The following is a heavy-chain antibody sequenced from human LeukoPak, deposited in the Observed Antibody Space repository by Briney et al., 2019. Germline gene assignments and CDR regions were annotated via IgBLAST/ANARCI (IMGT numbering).Heavy chain of an antibody. D-gene: IGHD3-22*01. V-gene: IGHV5-51*01. J-gene: IGHJ4*02. CDR1: GYSFTSYW. CDR2: VYPGDSDT. Sequence: GESLKISCQGSGYSFTSYWIGWVRQMPGKGLEWMGIVYPGDSDTRYSPSFQGQVTISADKSISTAYLQWSSLKASDTAMYYCARLPDSSGYYLDYWGQGTLVTVSS. CDR3: ARLPDSSGYYLDY.